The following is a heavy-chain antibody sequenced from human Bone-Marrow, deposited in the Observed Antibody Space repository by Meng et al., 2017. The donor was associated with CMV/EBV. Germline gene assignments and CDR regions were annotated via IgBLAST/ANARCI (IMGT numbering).Heavy chain of an antibody. D-gene: IGHD6-19*01. Sequence: GESLKISCAASGFTFSSYWMSWVRQAPGKGLEWVANIKQDGSEKYYVDSVKGRFTISRDNAKNSLYLQMNSLRAEDTAVYYCASTSGYSSGWYDVYYYYGMDVWGQGTTVTVSS. CDR3: ASTSGYSSGWYDVYYYYGMDV. J-gene: IGHJ6*02. CDR1: GFTFSSYW. V-gene: IGHV3-7*01. CDR2: IKQDGSEK.